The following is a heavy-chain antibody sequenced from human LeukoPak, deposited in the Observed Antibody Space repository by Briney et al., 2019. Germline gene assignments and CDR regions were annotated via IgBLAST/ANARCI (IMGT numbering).Heavy chain of an antibody. CDR3: ARGMASLLWWSYYFDY. V-gene: IGHV4-34*01. CDR1: GGSFSGYY. D-gene: IGHD2-21*01. Sequence: PSETLSLTCAVYGGSFSGYYWSWIRQPPGKGLEWIGEINHSGSTNYNPSLKSRVTISVDTSKNQFSLKLSSVTAADTVVYYCARGMASLLWWSYYFDYWGQGTLVTVSS. CDR2: INHSGST. J-gene: IGHJ4*02.